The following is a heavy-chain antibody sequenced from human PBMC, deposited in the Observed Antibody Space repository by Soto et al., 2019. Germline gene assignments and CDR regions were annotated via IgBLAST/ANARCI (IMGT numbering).Heavy chain of an antibody. J-gene: IGHJ4*02. Sequence: SETLSLTCTVSGGSISSYYWSWIRQPPGKGLEWIGYIYYSGSTDYNPSLKSRVTISVDTSKNQFSLKLSSVTAADTAVYYCARGFSGWYYFDYWGQGTLVTVSS. CDR2: IYYSGST. V-gene: IGHV4-59*01. CDR3: ARGFSGWYYFDY. CDR1: GGSISSYY. D-gene: IGHD6-19*01.